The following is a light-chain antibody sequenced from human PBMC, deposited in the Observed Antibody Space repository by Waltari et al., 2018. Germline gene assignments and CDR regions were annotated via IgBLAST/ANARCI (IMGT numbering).Light chain of an antibody. CDR1: HSVGTS. Sequence: EVVLTHSPATLSLSPGERATPACRASHSVGTSLAWYQQKPGQAPRLLIYGASCRATGIPDRFSGSGSGTDFSLTISRLEPEDFAVYYCQHYVRLPATFGQGTKVEI. V-gene: IGKV3-20*01. CDR3: QHYVRLPAT. CDR2: GAS. J-gene: IGKJ1*01.